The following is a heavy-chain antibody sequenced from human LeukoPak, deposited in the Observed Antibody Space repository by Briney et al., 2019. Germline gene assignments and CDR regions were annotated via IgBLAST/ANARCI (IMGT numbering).Heavy chain of an antibody. Sequence: SVKVSCKASGGTFSSYAISWVRQAPGQGLEWMGGIIPIFGTANYAQRFQGRVTITADKSTSTAYMELSSLRSEDTAVYYCARARDGQVFYYYGMDVWGKGTTVTVSS. CDR2: IIPIFGTA. CDR3: ARARDGQVFYYYGMDV. D-gene: IGHD5/OR15-5a*01. CDR1: GGTFSSYA. V-gene: IGHV1-69*06. J-gene: IGHJ6*04.